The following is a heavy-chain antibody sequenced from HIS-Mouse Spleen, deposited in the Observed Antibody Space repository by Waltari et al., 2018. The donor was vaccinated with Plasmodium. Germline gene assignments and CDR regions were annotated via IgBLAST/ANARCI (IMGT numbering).Heavy chain of an antibody. CDR1: GGSFSGYY. D-gene: IGHD3-3*01. CDR3: ARKSDFWSGYNDY. Sequence: QVQLQQWGAGLLKPSETLSLTCAVYGGSFSGYYWSWIRQPPGKGLEWIGEINHSGSTNYKPSLKSRVTISVDTAKNQFSLKLSSVTAADTAVYYCARKSDFWSGYNDYWGQGTLVTVSS. CDR2: INHSGST. V-gene: IGHV4-34*01. J-gene: IGHJ4*02.